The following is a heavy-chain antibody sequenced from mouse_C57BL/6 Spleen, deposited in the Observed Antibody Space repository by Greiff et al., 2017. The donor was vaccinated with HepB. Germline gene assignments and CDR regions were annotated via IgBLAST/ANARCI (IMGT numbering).Heavy chain of an antibody. CDR1: GYTFTSYW. J-gene: IGHJ1*03. Sequence: QVQLQQPGAELVKPGASVKLSCKASGYTFTSYWMHWVKQRPGQGLEWIGMIHPNSGSTNYNEKFKSKATLTVDKSSSTAYMQLSSLTSEDSAVYYCARGDTTVVDEGYFEVWGTGTTVTVSS. CDR2: IHPNSGST. D-gene: IGHD1-1*01. V-gene: IGHV1-64*01. CDR3: ARGDTTVVDEGYFEV.